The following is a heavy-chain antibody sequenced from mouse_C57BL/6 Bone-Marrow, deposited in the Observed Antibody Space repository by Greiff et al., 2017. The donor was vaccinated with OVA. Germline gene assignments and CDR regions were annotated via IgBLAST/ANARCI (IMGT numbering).Heavy chain of an antibody. D-gene: IGHD2-14*01. V-gene: IGHV1-64*01. Sequence: VQLQQPGAELVKPGASVKLSCKASGYTFTSYWMHWVKQRPGQGLEWIGMIHPNSGSTNYNEKFKSKATLTVDKSSSTAYMQLSSLTSEDSAVYYCARTRTWAWFAYWGQGTLVTVSA. CDR1: GYTFTSYW. CDR2: IHPNSGST. CDR3: ARTRTWAWFAY. J-gene: IGHJ3*01.